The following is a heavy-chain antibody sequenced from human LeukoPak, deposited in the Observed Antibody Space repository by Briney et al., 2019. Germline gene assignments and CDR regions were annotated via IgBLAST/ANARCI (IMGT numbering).Heavy chain of an antibody. J-gene: IGHJ4*02. Sequence: GASVKVSCKASGYTFTGYYMHWVRQAPGQGLEWMGWINPNSGGTNHAQKFQGRVTMTRDKSISTAYMELSRLRSDDTAVYYCARTRAAGYSGYDWGAAFDYWGQGTLVTVSS. D-gene: IGHD5-12*01. V-gene: IGHV1-2*02. CDR2: INPNSGGT. CDR1: GYTFTGYY. CDR3: ARTRAAGYSGYDWGAAFDY.